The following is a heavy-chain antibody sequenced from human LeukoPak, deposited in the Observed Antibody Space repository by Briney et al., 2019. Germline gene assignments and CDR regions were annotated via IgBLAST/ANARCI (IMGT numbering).Heavy chain of an antibody. CDR2: MNPNSDNT. Sequence: ASVKVSCKASGYTFTSYDINWVRQATGQGLEWMGWMNPNSDNTGYAQKFQGRVTMTRNTSISTAYMEQSSLRSEDTAVYYCARVDDYSNWFDPWGQGTLVTVSS. CDR3: ARVDDYSNWFDP. J-gene: IGHJ5*02. V-gene: IGHV1-8*01. D-gene: IGHD2-15*01. CDR1: GYTFTSYD.